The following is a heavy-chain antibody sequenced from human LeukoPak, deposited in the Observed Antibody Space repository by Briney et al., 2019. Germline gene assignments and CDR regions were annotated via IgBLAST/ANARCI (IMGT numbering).Heavy chain of an antibody. Sequence: GGSLRLSCAASGFTFSDYYMSWIRQAPGKGLEWVSYISSSGSTIYYADSVKGRFTISRDNAKNSLYLQMNSLRAEDTAVYYCARVHYDILTGHTHYYYGMDVWGQGTTVTVSS. CDR2: ISSSGSTI. CDR1: GFTFSDYY. V-gene: IGHV3-11*01. J-gene: IGHJ6*02. D-gene: IGHD3-9*01. CDR3: ARVHYDILTGHTHYYYGMDV.